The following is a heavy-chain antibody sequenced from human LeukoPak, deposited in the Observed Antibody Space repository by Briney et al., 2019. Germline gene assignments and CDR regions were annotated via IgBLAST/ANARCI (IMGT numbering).Heavy chain of an antibody. J-gene: IGHJ4*02. CDR1: GFTFSSYW. CDR3: ARVSIAVAVHFDY. CDR2: INSDGSST. D-gene: IGHD6-19*01. Sequence: GGSLRLSCAASGFTFSSYWMHWVRQAPGKGLVWVSRINSDGSSTSYADSVKGRFTISRDNAKNTLYLQMNSLRAEDTAVYYCARVSIAVAVHFDYWGQRTLVTVSS. V-gene: IGHV3-74*01.